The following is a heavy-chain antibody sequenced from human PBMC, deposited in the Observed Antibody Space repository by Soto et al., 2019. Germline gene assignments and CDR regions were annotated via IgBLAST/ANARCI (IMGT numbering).Heavy chain of an antibody. D-gene: IGHD6-19*01. CDR3: TTQQWAAPV. Sequence: PGGSLRLSCAASGFPFSNYGMHWVRQAPGKGLERMAVISFDGHDQDYADSVKGRFTISRDNSKRTLYLQMNSLRAEDTAVYYCTTQQWAAPVWGKGILVTV. CDR1: GFPFSNYG. CDR2: ISFDGHDQ. V-gene: IGHV3-30*03. J-gene: IGHJ4*02.